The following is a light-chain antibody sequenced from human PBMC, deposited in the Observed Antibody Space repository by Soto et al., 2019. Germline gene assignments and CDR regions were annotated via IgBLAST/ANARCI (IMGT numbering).Light chain of an antibody. V-gene: IGKV4-1*01. J-gene: IGKJ1*01. CDR2: WAS. Sequence: DIVMTQSPDSLAVSLGARATINCKSSPSVFYSSNNKNYLAWYQQKPVQPPKLLIYWASTRESGVPYRFSGSGSGTDFTLTISSLQAEDVAVYYGQQYYRPWTFGQGTKVEIK. CDR3: QQYYRPWT. CDR1: PSVFYSSNNKNY.